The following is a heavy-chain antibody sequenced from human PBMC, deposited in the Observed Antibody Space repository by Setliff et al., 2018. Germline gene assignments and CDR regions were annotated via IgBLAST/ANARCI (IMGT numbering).Heavy chain of an antibody. CDR1: RFTFSNYW. Sequence: GSLRLSCAASRFTFSNYWMSWVRQAPGKGLEWVANIKEDGSEKYYVDSVKGRFTISRDNAKNSLDLQMDSLRAEDTAVYYCVRDWASGDDHWGRGTLVTVSS. CDR2: IKEDGSEK. D-gene: IGHD3-10*01. CDR3: VRDWASGDDH. J-gene: IGHJ4*02. V-gene: IGHV3-7*01.